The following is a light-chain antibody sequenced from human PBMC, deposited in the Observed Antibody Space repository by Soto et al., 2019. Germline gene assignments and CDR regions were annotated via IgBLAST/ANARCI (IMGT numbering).Light chain of an antibody. Sequence: DTQMTQSPSTLSAAVGDTVTVTCRASQSVSGWLAWYQQKPGEAPKLLVYDASVLTRGDPSRFSGSGSGTKFTLTIASLQPDDFATYYCQQYETFSGTFGPGTKVDIK. CDR2: DAS. J-gene: IGKJ1*01. CDR1: QSVSGW. CDR3: QQYETFSGT. V-gene: IGKV1-5*01.